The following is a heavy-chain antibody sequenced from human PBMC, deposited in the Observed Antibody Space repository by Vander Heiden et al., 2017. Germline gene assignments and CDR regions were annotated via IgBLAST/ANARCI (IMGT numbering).Heavy chain of an antibody. CDR3: ARQGGYCSSTSCSNWFDP. CDR2: IYPGDSDT. CDR1: GYSFTSYW. D-gene: IGHD2-2*03. V-gene: IGHV5-51*01. J-gene: IGHJ5*02. Sequence: EVQLVQSGAEVKKPGESLKIPCKGSGYSFTSYWIGWVRLMPGKGLEWMGIIYPGDSDTRYSPSFQGQVTISADKSISTAYLQWSSLKASDTAMYYCARQGGYCSSTSCSNWFDPWGQGTLVTVSS.